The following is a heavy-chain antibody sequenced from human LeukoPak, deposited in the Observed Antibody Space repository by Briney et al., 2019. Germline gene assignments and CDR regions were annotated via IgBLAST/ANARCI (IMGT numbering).Heavy chain of an antibody. CDR3: ARALTGTKFWDDAFDI. Sequence: SETLSLTCAVYGGSFSGYYWSWIRQPPGKGLEWIGEINHSGSTNYNPSLKSRVTMSVDTSKNQFSLKLSSVTAADTAVYYCARALTGTKFWDDAFDIWGQGTMVTVSS. D-gene: IGHD7-27*01. V-gene: IGHV4-34*01. CDR1: GGSFSGYY. CDR2: INHSGST. J-gene: IGHJ3*02.